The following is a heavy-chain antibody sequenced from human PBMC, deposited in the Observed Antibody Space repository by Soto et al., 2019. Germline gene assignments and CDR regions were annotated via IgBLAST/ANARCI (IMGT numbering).Heavy chain of an antibody. Sequence: SETLSLTCSVSGDFISRYYWSWIRQPPGKGLEWIGHIYYSGSTNFNPSLRGRVTMPVEMANNQFSLRLSSATAADTAVYYCARLNDYGDYAFDSWGQGTLVTVSS. CDR2: IYYSGST. V-gene: IGHV4-59*08. D-gene: IGHD4-17*01. CDR1: GDFISRYY. CDR3: ARLNDYGDYAFDS. J-gene: IGHJ4*02.